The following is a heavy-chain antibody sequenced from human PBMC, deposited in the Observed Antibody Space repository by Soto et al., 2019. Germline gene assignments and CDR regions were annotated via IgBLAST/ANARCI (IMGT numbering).Heavy chain of an antibody. CDR2: IYYSGST. Sequence: TLSLTCTVSGGSISSSSYYWGWIRQPPGRGLEWIGSIYYSGSTYYNPSLKSRVTISVDTSKNQFSLKLSSVTAADTAVYYCAVYYWFGDDYYGMDVWGQGTTVTVS. D-gene: IGHD3-10*01. CDR1: GGSISSSSYY. CDR3: AVYYWFGDDYYGMDV. J-gene: IGHJ6*02. V-gene: IGHV4-39*01.